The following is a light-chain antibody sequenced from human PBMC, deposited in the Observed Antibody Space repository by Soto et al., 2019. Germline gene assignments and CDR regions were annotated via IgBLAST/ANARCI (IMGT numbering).Light chain of an antibody. CDR1: RNDIGTYNL. CDR3: CSYTDGSSLL. J-gene: IGLJ3*02. CDR2: EGN. V-gene: IGLV2-23*01. Sequence: QSALTQPASVSESPGQSISISCGGGRNDIGTYNLVSWYQQHPGKAPKLIIYEGNKRPSGVSNRFSGSRSGNTASLTISGLQAEDEADYYCCSYTDGSSLLFGAGTKLTVL.